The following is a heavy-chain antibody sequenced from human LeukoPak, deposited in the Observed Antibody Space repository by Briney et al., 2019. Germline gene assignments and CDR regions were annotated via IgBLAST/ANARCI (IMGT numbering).Heavy chain of an antibody. V-gene: IGHV6-1*01. Sequence: SQTLSLTCAISGDSVSRNSAAWNWIRQSPSRGLEWQGRTYYRSKWYNDYAVSVKSRITINPDTSKNQFSLQLNSVTPEDTAVYYCAREDCSYYYDSSGYYPTPNFDYWGQGTLVTVSS. D-gene: IGHD3-22*01. CDR2: TYYRSKWYN. J-gene: IGHJ4*02. CDR1: GDSVSRNSAA. CDR3: AREDCSYYYDSSGYYPTPNFDY.